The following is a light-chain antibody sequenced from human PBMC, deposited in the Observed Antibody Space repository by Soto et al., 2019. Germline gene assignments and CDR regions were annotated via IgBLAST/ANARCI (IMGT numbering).Light chain of an antibody. CDR3: QHCGSSSLFA. J-gene: IGKJ3*01. Sequence: EIVLTQSPGTLSLSPGERATLSCRASQSVISNHLAWYQQKPGQAPRLLIYGASSRATGIPDRFSGSGSGTDFTLTLSRLEPEDFAVYYCQHCGSSSLFAFGPGTKVDIK. CDR1: QSVISNH. CDR2: GAS. V-gene: IGKV3-20*01.